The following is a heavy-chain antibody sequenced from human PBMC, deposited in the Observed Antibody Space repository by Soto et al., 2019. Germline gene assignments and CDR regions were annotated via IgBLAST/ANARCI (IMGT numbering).Heavy chain of an antibody. CDR2: IYYSGST. CDR3: ARGGIVVVVAARDAFDI. Sequence: PSVPMSLTCTVSGGNIISGCGYWSWINQHPGKGLEWIGYIYYSGSTYYNPSLKSRVTISVDTSKNQFSLKLSSVTAADTAVYYCARGGIVVVVAARDAFDIWGQGTMVTVSS. CDR1: GGNIISGCGY. V-gene: IGHV4-31*02. J-gene: IGHJ3*02. D-gene: IGHD2-15*01.